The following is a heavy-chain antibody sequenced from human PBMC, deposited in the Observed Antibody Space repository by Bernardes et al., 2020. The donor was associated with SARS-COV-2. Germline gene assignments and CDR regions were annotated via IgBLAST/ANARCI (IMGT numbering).Heavy chain of an antibody. D-gene: IGHD2-21*02. CDR3: ARENGDCVDY. V-gene: IGHV4-59*01. CDR2: VYDSGSS. CDR1: GASTSSYY. Sequence: SETLSLTCTVSGASTSSYYWSWIRPPPGKALEWIGYVYDSGSSNYNPSLKSRVTISLHTSKNQFSLKLTSVTAADTAVYYCARENGDCVDYWGQGTLVTVSS. J-gene: IGHJ4*02.